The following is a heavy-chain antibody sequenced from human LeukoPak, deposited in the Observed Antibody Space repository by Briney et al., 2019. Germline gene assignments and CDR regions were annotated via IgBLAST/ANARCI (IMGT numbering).Heavy chain of an antibody. CDR2: TYYRSRWYY. V-gene: IGHV6-1*01. CDR3: AREVDSHGNLFYYGMDV. J-gene: IGHJ6*02. Sequence: SQTLSLTCAISGDSVSSNSAAWNWMRQSPSRGLDWLGSTYYRSRWYYDYAESVKSRITINPDTSKNQFSLQLRSVSPEDTAVYYCAREVDSHGNLFYYGMDVWGQGTTVTVSS. CDR1: GDSVSSNSAA. D-gene: IGHD4-23*01.